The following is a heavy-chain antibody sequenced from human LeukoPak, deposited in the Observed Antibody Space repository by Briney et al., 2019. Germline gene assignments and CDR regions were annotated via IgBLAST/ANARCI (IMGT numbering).Heavy chain of an antibody. J-gene: IGHJ4*02. CDR1: GGSFSNTNW. Sequence: SGTLSLTCGVSGGSFSNTNWWSWVRQPPGQGLEWIGEISLTGLTHYNPSLESRVTVSLDKSKNQLSLNLTSVIDADTAVYYCSRENGAFYPFGYWGQGTMVTVLS. D-gene: IGHD2-8*01. V-gene: IGHV4-4*02. CDR3: SRENGAFYPFGY. CDR2: ISLTGLT.